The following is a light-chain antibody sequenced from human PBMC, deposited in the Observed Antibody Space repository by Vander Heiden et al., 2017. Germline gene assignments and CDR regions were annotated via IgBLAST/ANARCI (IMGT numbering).Light chain of an antibody. CDR1: SSNIGAGYD. Sequence: QSVLTPPPSVSAAPRQRVTISCTGSSSNIGAGYDVHWYQQLPGTAPKLLIYGNNNRPSGVPDRFSGSKSGTSASLAITGLQAEDEADYYCQSYDSSLSGSTVFGGGTKVTVL. CDR2: GNN. J-gene: IGLJ3*02. CDR3: QSYDSSLSGSTV. V-gene: IGLV1-40*01.